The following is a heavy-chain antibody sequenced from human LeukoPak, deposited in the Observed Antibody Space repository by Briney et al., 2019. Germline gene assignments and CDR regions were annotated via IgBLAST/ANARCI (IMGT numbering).Heavy chain of an antibody. CDR2: ISSSSSYI. V-gene: IGHV3-21*04. Sequence: GGSLRLSCAASGFTFSSYSMNWVRQAPGKGLEWVSSISSSSSYIYYADSVKGRFTISRDNAKNSLYLQMNSLRAEDTAVYYCATSLSWGRYFDYWGQGTLVTVSS. CDR3: ATSLSWGRYFDY. J-gene: IGHJ4*02. CDR1: GFTFSSYS. D-gene: IGHD3-16*01.